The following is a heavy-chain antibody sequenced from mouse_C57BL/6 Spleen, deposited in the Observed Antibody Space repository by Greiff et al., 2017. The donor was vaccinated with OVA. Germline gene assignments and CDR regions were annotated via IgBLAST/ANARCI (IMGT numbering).Heavy chain of an antibody. CDR2: INPSNGGT. J-gene: IGHJ3*01. Sequence: QVQLQQPGTELVKPGASVKLSCKASGYTFTSYWMHWVKQRPGQGLEWIGNINPSNGGTNYNEKFKSKATLTVDKSSSTAYMQLSSLTSEDSAVYNGARFGSSVPAWFAYWGQGTLVTVSA. CDR3: ARFGSSVPAWFAY. D-gene: IGHD3-2*02. CDR1: GYTFTSYW. V-gene: IGHV1-53*01.